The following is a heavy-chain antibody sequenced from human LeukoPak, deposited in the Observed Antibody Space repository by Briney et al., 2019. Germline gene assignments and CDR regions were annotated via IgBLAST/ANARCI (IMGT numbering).Heavy chain of an antibody. J-gene: IGHJ4*02. Sequence: SETLSLTCTVSGGSISSYYWSWIRQPAGKGLEWIGRIYTSGSTNYNPSLKSRVTMSVDTSKNQFSLRLTSVTAADTAVYYCARAPDYGGNLDYWGQGTLVTVSS. CDR2: IYTSGST. CDR3: ARAPDYGGNLDY. V-gene: IGHV4-4*07. CDR1: GGSISSYY. D-gene: IGHD4-23*01.